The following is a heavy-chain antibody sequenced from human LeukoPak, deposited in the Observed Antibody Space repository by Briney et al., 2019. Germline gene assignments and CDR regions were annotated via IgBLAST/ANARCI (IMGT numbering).Heavy chain of an antibody. CDR1: GYTFTSYY. J-gene: IGHJ4*02. Sequence: GASVKVSCKASGYTFTSYYMHWVRQAPGQGLEWMGWISAYNGNTNYAQKLQGRVTMTTDTSTSTAYMELRSLRSDDTAVYYCARDHLEVVERFDYWGQGTLVTVSS. D-gene: IGHD2-15*01. CDR2: ISAYNGNT. V-gene: IGHV1-18*04. CDR3: ARDHLEVVERFDY.